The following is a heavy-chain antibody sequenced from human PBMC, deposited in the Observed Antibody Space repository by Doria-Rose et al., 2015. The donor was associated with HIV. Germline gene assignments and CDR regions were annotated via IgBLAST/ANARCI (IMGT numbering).Heavy chain of an antibody. V-gene: IGHV1-69*04. CDR1: GGTFSRYP. Sequence: SGAEVKKPGSSVKVSCKASGGTFSRYPISWVRQAPGQGLEWMGRIIPVLGIRNYAQKFQGRVTITADESTSTAYIELSNLRSEDTAVYYCATTWSGYYLDYWGQGTLGTVSS. CDR3: ATTWSGYYLDY. J-gene: IGHJ4*02. CDR2: IIPVLGIR. D-gene: IGHD3-3*01.